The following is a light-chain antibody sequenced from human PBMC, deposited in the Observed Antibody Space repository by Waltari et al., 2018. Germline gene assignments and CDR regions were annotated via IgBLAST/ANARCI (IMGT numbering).Light chain of an antibody. V-gene: IGKV3-15*01. CDR3: QHYNDGPEWT. Sequence: EIVMTQSPATLSVSPAERATLSCRASQSVRSNLAWYQQTPGQAPRPLIYGASTRATVVPARFSGSGSGREFTLTISSLQSEDFAVYYCQHYNDGPEWTFGQGTKVEIK. CDR1: QSVRSN. J-gene: IGKJ1*01. CDR2: GAS.